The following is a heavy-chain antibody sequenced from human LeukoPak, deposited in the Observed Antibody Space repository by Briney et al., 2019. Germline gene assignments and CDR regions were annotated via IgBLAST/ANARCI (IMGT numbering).Heavy chain of an antibody. CDR1: GFTFTSSA. CDR2: IVVGSGNT. CDR3: AALTHHADFWSGYSYYYYMDV. Sequence: SVKVSCKASGFTFTSSAVQWVRQARGQRLEWIGWIVVGSGNTNYAQKFQERVTITRDMSTSTAYMELSSLRSEDTAVYYCAALTHHADFWSGYSYYYYMDVWGKGTTVTVSS. J-gene: IGHJ6*03. D-gene: IGHD3-3*01. V-gene: IGHV1-58*01.